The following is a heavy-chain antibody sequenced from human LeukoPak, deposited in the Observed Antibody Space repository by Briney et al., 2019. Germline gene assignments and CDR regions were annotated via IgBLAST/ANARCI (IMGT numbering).Heavy chain of an antibody. Sequence: ASVKVSCKASGYTVTSYYMHWVRQAPGHGLEWMGIINPSGGSTSYAQKFQGRVTMTRDTSTSTVYMELSSLRSEDTAVYYCARDFSSSYGYDYWGQGTLVTVSS. D-gene: IGHD5-18*01. CDR2: INPSGGST. CDR3: ARDFSSSYGYDY. J-gene: IGHJ4*02. CDR1: GYTVTSYY. V-gene: IGHV1-46*01.